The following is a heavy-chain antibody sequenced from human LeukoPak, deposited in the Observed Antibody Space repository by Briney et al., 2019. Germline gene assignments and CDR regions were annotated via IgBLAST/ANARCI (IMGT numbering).Heavy chain of an antibody. CDR2: INTAGDNT. CDR3: AKGIGAFANNWFDP. V-gene: IGHV3-23*01. J-gene: IGHJ5*02. CDR1: GFTFDSYA. D-gene: IGHD4/OR15-4a*01. Sequence: GGSLRLSCAASGFTFDSYAMSWVRQTPGKGLQWVASINTAGDNTYTVNPVKGPFTISRDNLKNTLYLQMNSLRVEDTAIYYCAKGIGAFANNWFDPWGQGTLVTVSS.